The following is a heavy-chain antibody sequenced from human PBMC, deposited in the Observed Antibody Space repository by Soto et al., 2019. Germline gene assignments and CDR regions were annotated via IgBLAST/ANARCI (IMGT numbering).Heavy chain of an antibody. CDR3: ARRCSSTSCQFYYYGMDV. V-gene: IGHV5-10-1*01. CDR1: GYSFTIYW. Sequence: GESLKISCKGSGYSFTIYWISWVRQMPGKGLEWMGRIDPSDSYTNYSPSFQGHVTISADKSISTAYLQWSSLKASDTAMYYCARRCSSTSCQFYYYGMDVWGQGTTVTVSS. CDR2: IDPSDSYT. D-gene: IGHD2-2*01. J-gene: IGHJ6*02.